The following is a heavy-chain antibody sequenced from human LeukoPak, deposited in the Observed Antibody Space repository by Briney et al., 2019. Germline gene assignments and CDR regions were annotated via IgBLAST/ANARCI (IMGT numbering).Heavy chain of an antibody. CDR2: ISGSGGST. V-gene: IGHV3-23*01. J-gene: IGHJ5*02. CDR1: GFTFSSYA. CDR3: AKDSPYYDFWSGYSANWIDP. D-gene: IGHD3-3*01. Sequence: GGFLRLSCAASGFTFSSYAMSWVRQAPGKGLEWVSAISGSGGSTYYADSVKGRLTISRDNSKNTLYLQMNSLRAEDTAVHYCAKDSPYYDFWSGYSANWIDPWGQGTLVTVSS.